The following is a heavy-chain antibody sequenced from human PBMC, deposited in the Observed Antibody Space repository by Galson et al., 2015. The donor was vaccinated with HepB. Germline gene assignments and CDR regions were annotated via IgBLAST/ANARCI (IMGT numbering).Heavy chain of an antibody. V-gene: IGHV3-48*03. CDR1: GFTFSSYE. J-gene: IGHJ4*02. D-gene: IGHD3-22*01. Sequence: SLRLSCAASGFTFSSYEMNWVRQAPGKGLEWVSYISSSGSTIYYADSVKGRFTISRDNAKNSLYLQMNSLRAEDTAVYYCARAVGGPYYYDSSGPKSLDYWGQGTLVTVSS. CDR3: ARAVGGPYYYDSSGPKSLDY. CDR2: ISSSGSTI.